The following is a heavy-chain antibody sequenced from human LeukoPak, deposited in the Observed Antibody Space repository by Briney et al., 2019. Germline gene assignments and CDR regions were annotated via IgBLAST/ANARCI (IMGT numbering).Heavy chain of an antibody. CDR3: ARGEYGIAAAGTPYFQH. D-gene: IGHD6-13*01. J-gene: IGHJ1*01. CDR1: GYTFTGYY. V-gene: IGHV1-2*06. Sequence: ASVNVSCKASGYTFTGYYMHWVRQAPGQGLEWMGRINPNSGGTNYAQKFQGRVTMTRDTSISTAYMELSRLRSDDTAVYYCARGEYGIAAAGTPYFQHWGQGTLVTVSS. CDR2: INPNSGGT.